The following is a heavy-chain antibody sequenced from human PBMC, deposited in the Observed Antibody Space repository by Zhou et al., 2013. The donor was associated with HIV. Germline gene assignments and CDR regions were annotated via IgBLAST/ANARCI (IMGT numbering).Heavy chain of an antibody. D-gene: IGHD3-22*01. CDR3: ARDRYYDSSGYGY. V-gene: IGHV1-69*12. CDR1: GGTFSTYA. Sequence: QVQLVQSGAEVKKPGSSVKVSCKASGGTFSTYAFSWVRQAPGQGLEWMGGITPFFGTANYAQKFQGRVAITAAESTSTVYMAVSSLRSEDTAVYYCARDRYYDSSGYGYWGQGTLVTVS. J-gene: IGHJ4*02. CDR2: ITPFFGTA.